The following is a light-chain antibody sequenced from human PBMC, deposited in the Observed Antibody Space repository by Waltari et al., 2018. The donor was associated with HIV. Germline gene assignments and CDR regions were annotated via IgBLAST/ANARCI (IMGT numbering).Light chain of an antibody. CDR2: DAS. CDR3: QQYGSSPLT. Sequence: EIVLTQSPATLSLSPGERATLSCGASQSISNHYLDWYQQKPGQAPRFLIYDASNRATGIADRFRGSGSGTDFTLTITRLEPEDFAVYYCQQYGSSPLTFGGGTKVEIK. J-gene: IGKJ4*01. V-gene: IGKV3D-20*01. CDR1: QSISNHY.